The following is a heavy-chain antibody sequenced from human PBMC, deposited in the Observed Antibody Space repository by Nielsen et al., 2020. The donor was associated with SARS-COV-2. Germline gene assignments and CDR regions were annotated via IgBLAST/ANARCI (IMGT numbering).Heavy chain of an antibody. CDR2: IYYSGST. CDR1: GGSISSYY. J-gene: IGHJ4*02. Sequence: SETLSLTCTVSGGSISSYYWSWIRQPPGKGLEWIGYIYYSGSTNYNPSLKSRVTISVDTSKNQFSLKLSSVTAADTAVYYCARIAAAGTPDYWGQGTLVTVSS. V-gene: IGHV4-59*13. CDR3: ARIAAAGTPDY. D-gene: IGHD6-13*01.